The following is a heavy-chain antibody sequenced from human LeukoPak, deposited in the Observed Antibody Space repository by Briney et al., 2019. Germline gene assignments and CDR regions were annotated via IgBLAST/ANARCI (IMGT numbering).Heavy chain of an antibody. CDR2: INHSGST. CDR3: ARGSRYYYDSSGPHDFDY. CDR1: GGSFSGYY. V-gene: IGHV4-34*01. D-gene: IGHD3-22*01. Sequence: SETLSLTCAVYGGSFSGYYWSWIRQPPGKGLEWIGEINHSGSTNYNPSLKSRVTISVDTSKNQLSLKLSSVTAADTAVYYCARGSRYYYDSSGPHDFDYWGQGTLVTVSS. J-gene: IGHJ4*02.